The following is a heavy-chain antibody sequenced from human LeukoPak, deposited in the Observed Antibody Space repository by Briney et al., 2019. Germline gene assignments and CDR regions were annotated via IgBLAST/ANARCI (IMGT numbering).Heavy chain of an antibody. Sequence: GGSLRLSCAASGFTFSSYGMHWVRQAPGKGLEWVAVIWYDGSNKYYADSVKGRFTISRDNSKNTLYLQMNGLRAEDTAVYYCARDKDYYFDYWGQGTLVTVSS. CDR2: IWYDGSNK. J-gene: IGHJ4*02. CDR1: GFTFSSYG. V-gene: IGHV3-33*01. CDR3: ARDKDYYFDY.